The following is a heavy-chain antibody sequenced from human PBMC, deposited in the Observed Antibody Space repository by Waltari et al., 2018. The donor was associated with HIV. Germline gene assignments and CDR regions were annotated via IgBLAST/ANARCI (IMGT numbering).Heavy chain of an antibody. D-gene: IGHD3-10*01. V-gene: IGHV4-38-2*02. J-gene: IGHJ3*02. CDR3: ARDSRDLLWHAFDI. Sequence: QVQLQESGPGLVKPSETLSLTCAVSGYSISSGYYWGWIRPPPGKGLEWIGSIYHSGSTDSNRSLKSRVTISLDPSKTQFSLELSSVTAVDTAVYYCARDSRDLLWHAFDIWGQGTMVTVSS. CDR1: GYSISSGYY. CDR2: IYHSGST.